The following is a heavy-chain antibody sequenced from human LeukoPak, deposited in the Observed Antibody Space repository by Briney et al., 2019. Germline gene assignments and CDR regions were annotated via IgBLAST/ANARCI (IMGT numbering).Heavy chain of an antibody. D-gene: IGHD3-10*01. J-gene: IGHJ4*02. CDR1: GYTFTSYD. V-gene: IGHV1-8*01. Sequence: ASVKVSCKASGYTFTSYDINWVRQATGQGLEWMGWMNPNSGNTGYAQKFQGRVTMTRDTSISTAYMELSRLRSDDTAVYYCARNAYGSGRHVDYWGQGTLVTVSS. CDR3: ARNAYGSGRHVDY. CDR2: MNPNSGNT.